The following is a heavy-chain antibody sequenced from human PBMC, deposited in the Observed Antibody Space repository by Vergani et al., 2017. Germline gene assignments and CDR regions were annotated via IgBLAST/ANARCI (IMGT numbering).Heavy chain of an antibody. CDR1: GFTFTNYP. CDR3: ARVALTYYYHYYYMDV. J-gene: IGHJ6*03. CDR2: ISGNGGNS. V-gene: IGHV3-23*01. Sequence: EVHLLESGGGPVQPGGSPRPFLAAFGFTFTNYPMTWVPQAPGKGLEWVSPISGNGGNSNYADPVKGRFTISRDNTKNTVYLQMNILRGDDTAVYYCARVALTYYYHYYYMDVWGEGTTVTVSS.